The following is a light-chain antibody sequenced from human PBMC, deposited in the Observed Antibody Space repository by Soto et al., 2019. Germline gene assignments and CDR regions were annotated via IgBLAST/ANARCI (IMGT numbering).Light chain of an antibody. Sequence: EIVMTQSPATLSVSPGERATLSCRSSQSVSSNLVWYQQKPGQAPRLLIYGASTRATGIPAKFRGSRYGIEFTLTISSLQSEDFAVYYCKQYNNWPRTFGQGPK. J-gene: IGKJ1*01. V-gene: IGKV3-15*01. CDR1: QSVSSN. CDR2: GAS. CDR3: KQYNNWPRT.